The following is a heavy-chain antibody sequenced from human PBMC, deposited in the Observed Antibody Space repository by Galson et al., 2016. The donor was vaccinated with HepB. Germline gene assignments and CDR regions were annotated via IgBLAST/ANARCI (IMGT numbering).Heavy chain of an antibody. D-gene: IGHD3-16*01. V-gene: IGHV3-23*01. CDR3: AKDTSWVLDF. CDR1: GFSFSGDA. CDR2: IVDSGVTT. Sequence: SLRLSCAASGFSFSGDAMCWVRQAPGKGLEWVSAIVDSGVTTYYADSVRGRFTISRDNSKSTLYLQMNSLRAEDTAVYYCAKDTSWVLDFWGQGNLVTVSS. J-gene: IGHJ4*02.